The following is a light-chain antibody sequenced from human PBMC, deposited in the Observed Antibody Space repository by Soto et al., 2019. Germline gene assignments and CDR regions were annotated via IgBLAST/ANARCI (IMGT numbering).Light chain of an antibody. Sequence: EIVMTQSPATLSVSPGERATLSCWASQSVSSNLAWYQQKSGQAPRLLIYGASTRATGIPARFSGSGSGTEFTLTISSLQSEDFAVYYCQQYNIWPPESFGQGTKLEIK. CDR2: GAS. CDR3: QQYNIWPPES. J-gene: IGKJ2*03. V-gene: IGKV3-15*01. CDR1: QSVSSN.